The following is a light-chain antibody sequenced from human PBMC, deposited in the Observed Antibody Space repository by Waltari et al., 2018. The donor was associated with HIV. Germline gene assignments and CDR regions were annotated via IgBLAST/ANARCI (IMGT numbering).Light chain of an antibody. CDR1: SSNIGSNT. J-gene: IGLJ1*01. CDR2: NDD. CDR3: AAWDDSLIGSV. V-gene: IGLV1-44*01. Sequence: QSVLTQPPSASGTPGQRVTISCSGSSSNIGSNTVNWYQQLPGAAPKLLIYNDDQRPSGCPERFSGSKSGTSASLAISGLQSEDEADYYCAAWDDSLIGSVFGTGTKITVL.